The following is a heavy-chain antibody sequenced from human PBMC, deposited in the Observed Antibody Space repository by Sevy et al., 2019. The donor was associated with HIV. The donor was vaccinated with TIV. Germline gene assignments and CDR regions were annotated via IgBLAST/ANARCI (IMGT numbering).Heavy chain of an antibody. CDR3: ARDRTYGSFIDY. J-gene: IGHJ4*02. CDR2: IKQDESEK. V-gene: IGHV3-7*01. Sequence: GGSLRLSCAASGFSFSNYWMHWVRQAPGKGLEWVANIKQDESEKYYVASVKGRFTISRDNAKNSLYLQMNSLRPEDTAVYYCARDRTYGSFIDYWGQGTLVTVSS. D-gene: IGHD3-10*01. CDR1: GFSFSNYW.